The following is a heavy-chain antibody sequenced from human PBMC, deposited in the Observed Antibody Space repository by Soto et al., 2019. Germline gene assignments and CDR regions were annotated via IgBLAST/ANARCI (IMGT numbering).Heavy chain of an antibody. J-gene: IGHJ4*02. CDR2: ISAYNGNT. V-gene: IGHV1-18*01. D-gene: IGHD3-22*01. CDR1: GYIFTSYA. CDR3: ARSKPYYNDSSGYCFNY. Sequence: QVQLVQSGAEVKKPGASVKVSCKASGYIFTSYAISWVRQAPGQGLEWMGWISAYNGNTNYAQKLQGRVTMTTETSTSTAYMELRSLKSDDTAVYYCARSKPYYNDSSGYCFNYWGQGTLVTVSS.